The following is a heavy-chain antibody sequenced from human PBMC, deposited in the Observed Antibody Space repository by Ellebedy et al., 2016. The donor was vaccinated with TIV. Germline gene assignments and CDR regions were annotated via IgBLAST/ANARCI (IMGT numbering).Heavy chain of an antibody. CDR3: AKDTVKGNGVFDPFDF. D-gene: IGHD2-8*01. V-gene: IGHV3-23*01. Sequence: GESLKISCAASGFTFSTYAMSWVRQAPGKGLEWVSAIGSTDTYYADSVKGRFTVSRDNSKNMVYLQMNSLRGEDTAVYYCAKDTVKGNGVFDPFDFWGQGTTVTVSS. J-gene: IGHJ3*01. CDR1: GFTFSTYA. CDR2: IGSTDT.